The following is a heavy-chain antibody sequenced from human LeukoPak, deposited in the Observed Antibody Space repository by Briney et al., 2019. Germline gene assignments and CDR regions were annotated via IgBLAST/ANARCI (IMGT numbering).Heavy chain of an antibody. D-gene: IGHD6-19*01. CDR3: ARRQYGSGWYGDGDWFWFAP. CDR1: GGSVSSSGFN. Sequence: PSETLSLTCTVSGGSVSSSGFNWGWIRQPPGKGLEWIGTIFYSGSTYYNPSLGSRVAISVDTSKNQFSLDLSSVTAADTAVYYCARRQYGSGWYGDGDWFWFAPWGQGTLVIVSS. J-gene: IGHJ5*02. V-gene: IGHV4-39*01. CDR2: IFYSGST.